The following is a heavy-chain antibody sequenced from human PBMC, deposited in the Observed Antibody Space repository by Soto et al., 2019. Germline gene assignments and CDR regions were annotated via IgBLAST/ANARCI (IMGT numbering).Heavy chain of an antibody. CDR3: ARGQQFSDWFDP. CDR2: VYSSGGT. V-gene: IGHV4-4*07. D-gene: IGHD2-2*01. Sequence: SETLSLTCSVSGGSMSSYYWTWIRQPAGKGLEWIGRVYSSGGTHYNSSLKSRVTISLDTSKNQFCLRLISVTAADTAVYYCARGQQFSDWFDPCGQGTLVTVAS. J-gene: IGHJ5*02. CDR1: GGSMSSYY.